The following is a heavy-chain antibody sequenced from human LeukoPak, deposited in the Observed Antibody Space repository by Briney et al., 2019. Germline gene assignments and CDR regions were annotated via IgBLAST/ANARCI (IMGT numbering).Heavy chain of an antibody. CDR3: ARALIWFGELSGPP. Sequence: GGSLRLSCAASGFTFSDYYMSWIRQAPGKGLEWVSYISSSGSTIYYADSVKGRFTISRDNAKNSPYLQMNSLRAEDTAVYYCARALIWFGELSGPPWGQGTLVTVSS. V-gene: IGHV3-11*01. CDR2: ISSSGSTI. J-gene: IGHJ5*02. D-gene: IGHD3-10*01. CDR1: GFTFSDYY.